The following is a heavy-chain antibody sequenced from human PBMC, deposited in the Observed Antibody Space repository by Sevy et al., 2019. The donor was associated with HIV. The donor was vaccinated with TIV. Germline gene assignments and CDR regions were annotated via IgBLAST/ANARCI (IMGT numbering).Heavy chain of an antibody. Sequence: ASVKVSCKTFGYTFTSYGISWVRQAPGQGLEWMGWISTYNGDTNSAQKLQGRVTMTTDTSTSTAYMELRSLRSDDTAVYYCARAPSGSQGPGQYFHHWGQSTLVTVSP. D-gene: IGHD1-26*01. V-gene: IGHV1-18*01. CDR2: ISTYNGDT. CDR1: GYTFTSYG. J-gene: IGHJ1*01. CDR3: ARAPSGSQGPGQYFHH.